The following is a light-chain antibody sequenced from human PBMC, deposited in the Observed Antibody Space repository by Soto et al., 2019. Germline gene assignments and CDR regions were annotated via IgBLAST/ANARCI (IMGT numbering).Light chain of an antibody. CDR1: QSVSSN. CDR2: GAS. Sequence: EIVMTQSPATLSVSPGERATLSCRASQSVSSNLAWYQQKPGQAPRLLIYGASIRAAGIPDRFSGSGSGTDFTLTIRRLAPEESAVYYCHQFGSSPLAFTFGQGTKLEF. CDR3: HQFGSSPLAFT. V-gene: IGKV3-20*01. J-gene: IGKJ2*01.